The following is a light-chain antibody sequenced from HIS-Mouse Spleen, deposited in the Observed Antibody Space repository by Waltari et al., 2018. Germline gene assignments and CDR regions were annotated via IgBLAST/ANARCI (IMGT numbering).Light chain of an antibody. CDR3: QQANSFPFT. J-gene: IGKJ3*01. CDR2: AAS. Sequence: DIQMTQSPSSVSASVGDRVTITCRASKGISSWLDWYQQKPGIAPKLLIYAASSLQSGVPSRFSGSGSGTDFTLTISSLQPEDFATYYCQQANSFPFTFGPGTKVDIK. CDR1: KGISSW. V-gene: IGKV1-12*01.